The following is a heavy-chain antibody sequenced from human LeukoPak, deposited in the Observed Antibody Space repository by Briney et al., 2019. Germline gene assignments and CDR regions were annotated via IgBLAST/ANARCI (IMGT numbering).Heavy chain of an antibody. D-gene: IGHD6-6*01. CDR2: INHSGST. CDR3: ARGRPTRIAARRFDP. CDR1: GFTFSSYA. V-gene: IGHV4-34*01. Sequence: PGGSLRLSCAASGFTFSSYAMSWVRQAPGKGLEWIGEINHSGSTNYNPSLKSRVTISVDTSKNQFSLKLSSVTAADTAVYYCARGRPTRIAARRFDPWGQGTLVTVSS. J-gene: IGHJ5*02.